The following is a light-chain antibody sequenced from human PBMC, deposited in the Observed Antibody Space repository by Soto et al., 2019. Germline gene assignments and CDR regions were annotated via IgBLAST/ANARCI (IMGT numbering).Light chain of an antibody. Sequence: DIQMTQSPSTLSASVGDRVTITCRASQSVSTWLAWYQQKPGKAPKLLIYKASNLESGVPSRFSGSGSGTDFTLTISSLEPEDFAVYYCQQRTNWRITFGQGTRLEIK. V-gene: IGKV1-5*03. CDR1: QSVSTW. J-gene: IGKJ5*01. CDR2: KAS. CDR3: QQRTNWRIT.